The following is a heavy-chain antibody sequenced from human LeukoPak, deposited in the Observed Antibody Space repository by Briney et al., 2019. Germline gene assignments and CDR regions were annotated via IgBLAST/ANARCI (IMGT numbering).Heavy chain of an antibody. V-gene: IGHV4-34*01. D-gene: IGHD3-9*01. CDR1: GGSFSGYY. CDR2: INHSGST. CDR3: ARGSRDARLTHYDILTGYYKGGDFDY. Sequence: SETLSLTCAVYGGSFSGYYWSWIRQPPGKGLEWIGEINHSGSTNYNPSLKSRVTISVDTSKNQFSLKLSSVTAADTAVYYCARGSRDARLTHYDILTGYYKGGDFDYWGQGTLVTVSS. J-gene: IGHJ4*02.